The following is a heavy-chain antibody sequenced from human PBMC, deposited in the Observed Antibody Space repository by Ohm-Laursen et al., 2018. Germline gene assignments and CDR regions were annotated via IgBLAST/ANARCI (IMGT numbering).Heavy chain of an antibody. V-gene: IGHV3-33*01. D-gene: IGHD1-26*01. CDR3: ARWGSGTYHYFDY. J-gene: IGHJ4*02. Sequence: SLRLSCAAFGFTFSSYGMHWVRQAPGKGLEWVAVIWYDGSNKYYADSVKGRFTISRDNSKNTLYLEMNSPRAEDTAVYYCARWGSGTYHYFDYWGQGTLVTVSS. CDR2: IWYDGSNK. CDR1: GFTFSSYG.